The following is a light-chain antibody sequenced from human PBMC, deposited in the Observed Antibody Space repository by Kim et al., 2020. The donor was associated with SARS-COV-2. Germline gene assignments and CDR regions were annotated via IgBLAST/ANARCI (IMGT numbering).Light chain of an antibody. Sequence: SVGDRVTITCRASQASSIYLHWYQQKPGKAPRLLIFAASNLQSGVPSRFSGSGSGTEFTLTISSLQPEDSGTYYCQQSYRALPVTFGGGTKVDIK. CDR2: AAS. V-gene: IGKV1-39*01. CDR3: QQSYRALPVT. J-gene: IGKJ4*02. CDR1: QASSIY.